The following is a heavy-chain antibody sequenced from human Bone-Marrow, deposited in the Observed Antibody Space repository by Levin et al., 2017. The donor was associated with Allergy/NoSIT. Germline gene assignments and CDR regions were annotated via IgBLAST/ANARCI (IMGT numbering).Heavy chain of an antibody. CDR2: IYPGDSDT. V-gene: IGHV5-51*01. CDR3: ARLGDQESLEWLFLPTGVFDY. D-gene: IGHD3-3*01. Sequence: KVSCKGSGYSFTSYWIGWVRQMPGKGLEWMGIIYPGDSDTRYSPSFQGQVTISADKSISTAYLQWSSLKASDTAMYYCARLGDQESLEWLFLPTGVFDYWGQGTLVTVSS. CDR1: GYSFTSYW. J-gene: IGHJ4*02.